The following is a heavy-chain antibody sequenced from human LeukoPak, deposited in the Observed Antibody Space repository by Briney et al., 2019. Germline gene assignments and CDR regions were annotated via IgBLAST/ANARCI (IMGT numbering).Heavy chain of an antibody. J-gene: IGHJ6*03. CDR1: GYTFTGYY. Sequence: GASVTVSCKASGYTFTGYYMHWVRQAPGQGLEWMGWISAYNGNTNYAQKLQGRVTMTTDTSTSTAYMELRSLRSDDTAVYYCARGTKTTVTYYYYYYMDVWGKGTTVTVSS. V-gene: IGHV1-18*04. CDR2: ISAYNGNT. CDR3: ARGTKTTVTYYYYYYMDV. D-gene: IGHD4-17*01.